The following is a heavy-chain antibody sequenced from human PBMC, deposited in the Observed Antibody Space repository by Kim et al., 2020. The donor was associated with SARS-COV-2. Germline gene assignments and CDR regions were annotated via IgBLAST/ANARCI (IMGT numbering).Heavy chain of an antibody. Sequence: SQTLSLTCAISGDSVSSGSGWNWIRQSPSRGLEWLGRTYYRSKWNNDYAVSVKSRMSINPDTSKNQFSLQLKSVTPEDTAVYFCARAYQWLGSFDPWGQGTLVTVSS. V-gene: IGHV6-1*01. CDR1: GDSVSSGSG. CDR3: ARAYQWLGSFDP. J-gene: IGHJ5*02. D-gene: IGHD6-19*01. CDR2: TYYRSKWNN.